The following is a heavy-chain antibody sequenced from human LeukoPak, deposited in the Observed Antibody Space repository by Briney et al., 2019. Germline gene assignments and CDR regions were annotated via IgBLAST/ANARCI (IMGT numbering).Heavy chain of an antibody. Sequence: GGSLRLSCAASGFTFSNYEMNWVRQAPGKGLEWVSYISSGGSIIYYADPVKGRFTISRDNAKNSLYLQMNSLRAEDTAVYYCARDTYYYGSGNYYYYMDVWGKGTTVTISS. CDR3: ARDTYYYGSGNYYYYMDV. V-gene: IGHV3-48*03. D-gene: IGHD3-10*01. CDR2: ISSGGSII. CDR1: GFTFSNYE. J-gene: IGHJ6*03.